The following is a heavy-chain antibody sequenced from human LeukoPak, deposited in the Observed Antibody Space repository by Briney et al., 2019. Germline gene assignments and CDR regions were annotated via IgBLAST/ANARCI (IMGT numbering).Heavy chain of an antibody. Sequence: EASVKVSCKASGGTFSSYAISWVRQAPGQGLEWMGRIIPIFGIANYAQKFQGRVTITADKSTSTAYMELSSLRAEDTAVYYCASLPNVVPAASYYYYGMDVWGQGTTVTVSS. V-gene: IGHV1-69*04. D-gene: IGHD2-2*01. CDR1: GGTFSSYA. CDR3: ASLPNVVPAASYYYYGMDV. CDR2: IIPIFGIA. J-gene: IGHJ6*02.